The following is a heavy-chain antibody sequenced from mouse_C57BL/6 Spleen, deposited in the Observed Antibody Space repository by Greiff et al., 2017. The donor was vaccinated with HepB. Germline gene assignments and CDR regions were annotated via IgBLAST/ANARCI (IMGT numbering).Heavy chain of an antibody. J-gene: IGHJ4*01. D-gene: IGHD2-3*01. CDR1: GYTFTSYW. CDR3: ARYDGYSYYAMDY. Sequence: VQLQQSGAELVKPGASVKMSCKASGYTFTSYWITWVKQRPGQGLEWIGDIYPGSGSTNYNEKFKSKATLTVDKSSSTAYMQLSSLTSDDSAVYYCARYDGYSYYAMDYWGQGTSVTVSS. V-gene: IGHV1-55*01. CDR2: IYPGSGST.